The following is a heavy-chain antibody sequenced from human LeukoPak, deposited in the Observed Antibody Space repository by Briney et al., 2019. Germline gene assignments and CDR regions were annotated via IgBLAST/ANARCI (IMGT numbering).Heavy chain of an antibody. J-gene: IGHJ4*02. V-gene: IGHV3-23*01. CDR3: AKERAMIVVVMGGVY. CDR2: IRGSCGST. CDR1: GFTFISYA. D-gene: IGHD3-22*01. Sequence: GGSLTLTCAVSGFTFISYAISGGRQAPGKGLEWVSAIRGSCGSTYYADSVKGRFTISRDNSKITLYLQINSLRDEDTAVYYCAKERAMIVVVMGGVYWGQGTLVTVSS.